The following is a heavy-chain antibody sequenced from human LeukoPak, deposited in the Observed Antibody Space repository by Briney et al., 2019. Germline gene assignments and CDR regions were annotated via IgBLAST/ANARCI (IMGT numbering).Heavy chain of an antibody. J-gene: IGHJ4*02. CDR1: GYTFTSYG. Sequence: SVKVSCKASGYTFTSYGVSWVRQAPGQGLDWMGWVSAYNGDTNYAQRFQGRVTMTTDASTSTAYMELRSLRSDDTAVYYCARDCSTSCCPPFNYWGQGTLVTVSS. D-gene: IGHD2-2*01. CDR2: VSAYNGDT. V-gene: IGHV1-18*04. CDR3: ARDCSTSCCPPFNY.